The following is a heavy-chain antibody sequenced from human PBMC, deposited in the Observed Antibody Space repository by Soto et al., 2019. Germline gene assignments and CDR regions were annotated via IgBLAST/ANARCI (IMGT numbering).Heavy chain of an antibody. CDR2: INPVDSDT. V-gene: IGHV5-51*01. CDR3: AKSISGFYSHFDS. Sequence: GESLKISCEGSGYTVTSYWIGWVRQMPGKGLEWMGIINPVDSDTRYCPSFQGQVTISADKSISTAYLQWTSLKASDTAMYYCAKSISGFYSHFDSWGQGTQVTVSS. CDR1: GYTVTSYW. J-gene: IGHJ4*02. D-gene: IGHD3-10*01.